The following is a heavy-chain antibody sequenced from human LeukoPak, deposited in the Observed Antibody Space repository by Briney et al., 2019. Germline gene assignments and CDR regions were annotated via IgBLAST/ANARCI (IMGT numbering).Heavy chain of an antibody. CDR3: ARRLTQYDCFDP. CDR1: GDSFSINSAA. D-gene: IGHD2-2*01. CDR2: TYYRSTWYN. J-gene: IGHJ5*02. Sequence: SQTLSLTCAISGDSFSINSAAWNWIRQSPSRGLEWLGRTYYRSTWYNDYAVSVRGRITVNPDTSKNQFSLHLNSVTPEDTAVYYCARRLTQYDCFDPWGQGILVTVSS. V-gene: IGHV6-1*01.